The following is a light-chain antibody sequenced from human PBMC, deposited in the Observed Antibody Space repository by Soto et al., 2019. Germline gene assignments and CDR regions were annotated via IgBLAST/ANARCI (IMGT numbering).Light chain of an antibody. Sequence: EIVLTQSPGTLSLSPGERATLSCRASQSVSSSYLAWYQQKPGQAPRLLMYGASNRATGIPDRFSGSGSETDFTLTISRLEPEDFAVYYCQQYGTTRITFGQGTRLEI. CDR1: QSVSSSY. CDR3: QQYGTTRIT. V-gene: IGKV3-20*01. CDR2: GAS. J-gene: IGKJ5*01.